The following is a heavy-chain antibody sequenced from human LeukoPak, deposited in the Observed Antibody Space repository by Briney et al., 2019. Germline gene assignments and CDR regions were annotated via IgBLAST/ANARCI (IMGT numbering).Heavy chain of an antibody. J-gene: IGHJ4*02. Sequence: GGSLRLSCAASGFTFSSYAMSWVRQAPGKGLEWVSAISGSGGSTYYADSVKGRFTISRDNSKNTLYLQVNSLRAEDTAVYYCAKEAHYYDSSGYYYVPYFDYWGQGTLVTVSS. CDR2: ISGSGGST. V-gene: IGHV3-23*01. CDR3: AKEAHYYDSSGYYYVPYFDY. CDR1: GFTFSSYA. D-gene: IGHD3-22*01.